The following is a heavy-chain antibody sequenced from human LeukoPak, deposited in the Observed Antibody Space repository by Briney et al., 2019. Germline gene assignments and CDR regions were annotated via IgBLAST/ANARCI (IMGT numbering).Heavy chain of an antibody. CDR1: GGSITSGGYY. CDR2: IYHSGTT. CDR3: ARTISGVDYFDY. D-gene: IGHD3-3*02. Sequence: TLSLTCTVSGGSITSGGYYWSWIRQTPGKGLEWIGYIYHSGTTYYNPSLKSRVTISVDRSKNQFSLRLTSMTPADTAVYYCARTISGVDYFDYWGQGTLVIVSS. V-gene: IGHV4-30-2*01. J-gene: IGHJ4*02.